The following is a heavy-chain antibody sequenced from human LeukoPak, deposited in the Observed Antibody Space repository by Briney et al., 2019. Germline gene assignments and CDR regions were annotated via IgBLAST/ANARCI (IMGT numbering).Heavy chain of an antibody. CDR2: IYTSGST. V-gene: IGHV4-61*02. J-gene: IGHJ6*03. Sequence: MTSETLSLTCTVSGGSISSSSYYWSWIRQPAGKGLEWIGRIYTSGSTNYNPSLKSRVTMSVDTSKNQFSLKLSSVTAADTAVYYCARAVGSGSFQTYYYYMDVWGKGTTVTISS. CDR3: ARAVGSGSFQTYYYYMDV. CDR1: GGSISSSSYY. D-gene: IGHD3-10*01.